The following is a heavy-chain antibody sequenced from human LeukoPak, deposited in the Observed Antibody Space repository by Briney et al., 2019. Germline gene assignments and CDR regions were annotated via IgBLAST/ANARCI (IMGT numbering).Heavy chain of an antibody. CDR2: LHYSGST. Sequence: SETLSLTCIVSGGSIDSGSFYWAWIRQPPGEGLEWIGSLHYSGSTYYNPPLKSRVTISVDTSKNQFSLRLNSVAAADTAVYYCARGDRLHAGGNGPDYWGQGILVTVSS. D-gene: IGHD4-23*01. J-gene: IGHJ4*02. CDR1: GGSIDSGSFY. CDR3: ARGDRLHAGGNGPDY. V-gene: IGHV4-39*01.